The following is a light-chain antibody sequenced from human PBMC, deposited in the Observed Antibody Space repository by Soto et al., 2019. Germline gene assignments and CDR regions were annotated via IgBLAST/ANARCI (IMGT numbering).Light chain of an antibody. CDR3: QQYGSSPYT. CDR2: GAS. V-gene: IGKV3-20*01. J-gene: IGKJ2*01. CDR1: QSVSSSY. Sequence: EIVLTQSPCTLSLSPGERVILSCRASQSVSSSYVAWYQQKPGQAPRLLINGASSMDTGIPDRFSGSGSGTDFTLTISRLEPEDVAVYYCQQYGSSPYTFGQGTKLEIK.